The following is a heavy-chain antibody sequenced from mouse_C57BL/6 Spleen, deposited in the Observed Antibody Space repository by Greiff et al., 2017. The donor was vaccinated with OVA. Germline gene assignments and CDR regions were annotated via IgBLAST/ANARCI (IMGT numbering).Heavy chain of an antibody. D-gene: IGHD2-4*01. J-gene: IGHJ3*01. Sequence: QVQLQQSGAELVRPGSSVKLSCKASGYTFTSYWMDWVKQRPGQGLEWIGNIYPSDSETHYNQKFKDKATLTVDKSSSTAYMQLSSLTSEDSAVYYGARNYDYDGAWFAYWGQGTLVTVSA. CDR3: ARNYDYDGAWFAY. V-gene: IGHV1-61*01. CDR1: GYTFTSYW. CDR2: IYPSDSET.